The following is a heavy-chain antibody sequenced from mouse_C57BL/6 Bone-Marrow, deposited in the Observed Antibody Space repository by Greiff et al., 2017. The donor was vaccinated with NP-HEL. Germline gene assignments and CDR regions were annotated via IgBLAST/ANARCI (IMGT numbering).Heavy chain of an antibody. CDR2: FHPYNDDT. Sequence: VQLQQSGAELVKPGASVKMSCKASGYTFTTYPIEWMKQNHGKSLEWIGNFHPYNDDTKYNEKFKGKATLTVEKSSSTVYLELSRLTSDDSAVYYCARRDSSGYVEFAYWGQGTLVTVSA. V-gene: IGHV1-47*01. CDR1: GYTFTTYP. CDR3: ARRDSSGYVEFAY. D-gene: IGHD3-2*02. J-gene: IGHJ3*01.